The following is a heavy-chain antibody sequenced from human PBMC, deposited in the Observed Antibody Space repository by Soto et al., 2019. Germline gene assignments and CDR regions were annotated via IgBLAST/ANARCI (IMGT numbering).Heavy chain of an antibody. CDR2: IYTSGST. CDR1: GGSISSYY. V-gene: IGHV4-4*07. J-gene: IGHJ6*02. D-gene: IGHD3-10*01. Sequence: PSETLSLTCTVSGGSISSYYWSWIRQPAGKGLEWIGRIYTSGSTNYNPSLKIRVTMSVDTSKNQFSLKLSSVTAADTAVYYCASGTSYYYGSGSYYYYYYGMDVWGQGTTVTVSS. CDR3: ASGTSYYYGSGSYYYYYYGMDV.